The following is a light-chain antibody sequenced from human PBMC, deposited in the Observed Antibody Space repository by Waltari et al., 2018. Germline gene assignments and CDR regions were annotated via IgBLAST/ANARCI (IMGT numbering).Light chain of an antibody. CDR3: CSYAGSYTPWV. Sequence: QSALTQPRSVSGSPGQSVTISCTGTSSDVGGYNYVSWYQQHPGEAPKLMIYDVDTRPAGVPDRFSGSKSGDTASLTVSGLQAEDEADYYCCSYAGSYTPWVFGGGTELTVL. J-gene: IGLJ3*02. CDR1: SSDVGGYNY. CDR2: DVD. V-gene: IGLV2-11*01.